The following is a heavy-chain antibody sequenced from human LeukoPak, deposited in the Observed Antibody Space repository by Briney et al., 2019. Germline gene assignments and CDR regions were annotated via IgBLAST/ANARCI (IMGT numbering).Heavy chain of an antibody. CDR1: GGSISSYY. J-gene: IGHJ6*03. D-gene: IGHD3-22*01. CDR3: ARTMTRRRNRGYYYYMDV. Sequence: SETLSLTCTVSGGSISSYYWSWIRQPPGKGLEWIGYIYYSGSTNYNPSLKSRVTISVDTSKNQFSLKLSSVTAADTAVYYCARTMTRRRNRGYYYYMDVWGKGTTVTVSS. CDR2: IYYSGST. V-gene: IGHV4-59*12.